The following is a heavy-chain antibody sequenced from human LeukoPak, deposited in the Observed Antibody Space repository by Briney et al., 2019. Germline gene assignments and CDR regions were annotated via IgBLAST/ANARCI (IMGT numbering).Heavy chain of an antibody. V-gene: IGHV3-23*01. CDR3: AKGKKVYGELALDY. Sequence: QPGGSLRLSCAASGFTFSSYAMSWVRQAPGKGLEWVSAISGSGDNTYYADSVRGRFTISRDNSRNTLYLQMSSLRDEDSAIYYCAKGKKVYGELALDYWGQGTLVTVSS. J-gene: IGHJ4*02. D-gene: IGHD1-26*01. CDR1: GFTFSSYA. CDR2: ISGSGDNT.